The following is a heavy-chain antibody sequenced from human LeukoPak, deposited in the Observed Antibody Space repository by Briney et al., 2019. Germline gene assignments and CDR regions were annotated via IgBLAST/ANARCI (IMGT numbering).Heavy chain of an antibody. CDR2: IYYSGST. Sequence: SETLSLTCTVSGGSISSSSYYWGWIRQPPGKGLEWIGSIYYSGSTYYNPSLKSRVTISLDTTKNQFSLNLTSVTAADTAVYYCAVGRSYWGQGNLVTVSS. J-gene: IGHJ4*02. CDR3: AVGRSY. CDR1: GGSISSSSYY. V-gene: IGHV4-39*01.